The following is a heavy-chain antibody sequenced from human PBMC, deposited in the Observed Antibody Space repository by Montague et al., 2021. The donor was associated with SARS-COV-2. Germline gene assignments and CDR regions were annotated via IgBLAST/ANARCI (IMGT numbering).Heavy chain of an antibody. Sequence: SETLSLTCTVSGGSISRYYWSWIRQPPGKGLEWIGYIDYSGSTKYNPSLKSRVTISVDTSKNQFSLKLNSVTAADTAVYYCARELGDDSSGYYAYFDYWGQGTLVTVSS. V-gene: IGHV4-59*13. D-gene: IGHD3-22*01. CDR1: GGSISRYY. CDR2: IDYSGST. J-gene: IGHJ4*02. CDR3: ARELGDDSSGYYAYFDY.